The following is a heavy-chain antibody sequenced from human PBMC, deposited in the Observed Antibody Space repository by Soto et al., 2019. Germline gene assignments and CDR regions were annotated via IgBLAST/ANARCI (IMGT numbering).Heavy chain of an antibody. CDR2: IIPILGIA. CDR3: ERDQSPQRVHFGINSRFDP. CDR1: GGTFGSYT. Sequence: QVQLVQSGAEVKKPGSSVKVSCKASGGTFGSYTISWVRQAPGQGLEWMGRIIPILGIANYAQKFQGKVTITADKATSTGYMELSGLRSEDTAVYYCERDQSPQRVHFGINSRFDPWGQGNLVTVSS. J-gene: IGHJ5*02. D-gene: IGHD3-3*02. V-gene: IGHV1-69*08.